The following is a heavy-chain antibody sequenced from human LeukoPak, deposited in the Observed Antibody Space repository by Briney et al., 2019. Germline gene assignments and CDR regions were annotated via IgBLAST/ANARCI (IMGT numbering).Heavy chain of an antibody. V-gene: IGHV4-59*08. CDR3: SRVRRDGYNPLDY. CDR1: GGSISSNY. CDR2: IYYPGST. Sequence: ETLSLTCTVSGGSISSNYWSWIRQPPRKGLEWIGYIYYPGSTNYNPSLKSRVTISLDTSNKQFSLKLSSVTAADTAVYYCSRVRRDGYNPLDYWGQGTLFTVSS. D-gene: IGHD5-24*01. J-gene: IGHJ4*02.